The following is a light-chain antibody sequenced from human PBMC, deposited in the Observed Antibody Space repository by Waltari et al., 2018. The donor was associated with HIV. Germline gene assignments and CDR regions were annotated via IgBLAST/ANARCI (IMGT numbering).Light chain of an antibody. V-gene: IGKV1-33*01. CDR1: QDIRNY. Sequence: DIQMTQSPSSLSASVGDRVTITCQASQDIRNYLNWYQQKPGKAPKVLIYDVCNLETGVPSRFSGSGSGTDFTFTISSLQPEDIGTYYCQHYDNLSRITFGPGTKVAIK. CDR3: QHYDNLSRIT. J-gene: IGKJ3*01. CDR2: DVC.